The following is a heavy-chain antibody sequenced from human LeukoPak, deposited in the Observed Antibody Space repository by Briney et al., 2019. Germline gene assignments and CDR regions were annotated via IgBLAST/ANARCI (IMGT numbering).Heavy chain of an antibody. CDR1: GFTFSSYG. CDR3: ARVDSRELLDY. CDR2: IWYDGSNK. Sequence: SGGSLRLSCAASGFTFSSYGMHWVRQAPGKGLEWVAVIWYDGSNKYYADSVKGRFTISRGNSKNTLYLQMNSLRAEDTAVYYCARVDSRELLDYWGQGTLVTVSS. D-gene: IGHD1-26*01. V-gene: IGHV3-33*01. J-gene: IGHJ4*02.